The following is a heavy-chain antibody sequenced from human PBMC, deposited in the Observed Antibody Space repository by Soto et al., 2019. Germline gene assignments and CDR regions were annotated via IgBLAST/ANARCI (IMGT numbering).Heavy chain of an antibody. CDR3: ARGSGVGELWGPGHYFDY. Sequence: ASVKVSCKASGYTLSNYAMHWVRQAPGQRLEWMGWINAGNGDIKYSQKFQGRVSITRDTSANTAYMELSSLRFEDTAVYYCARGSGVGELWGPGHYFDYWGQGTLVTVSS. D-gene: IGHD3-10*01. CDR2: INAGNGDI. CDR1: GYTLSNYA. J-gene: IGHJ4*02. V-gene: IGHV1-3*01.